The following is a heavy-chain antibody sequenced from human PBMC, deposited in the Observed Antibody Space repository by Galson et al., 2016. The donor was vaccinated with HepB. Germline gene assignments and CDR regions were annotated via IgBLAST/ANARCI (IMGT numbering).Heavy chain of an antibody. J-gene: IGHJ4*02. CDR1: GFTFTTSS. D-gene: IGHD3-10*01. V-gene: IGHV3-23*01. Sequence: SLRLSCAVSGFTFTTSSMSWVRQAPGKGLEWVSGISQDGLSRYYADSVKGRFTISRDNSKNTLSLQMDSLSAEDTAVYYCATGRGFGNPFDYWGQGTLVTVSS. CDR3: ATGRGFGNPFDY. CDR2: ISQDGLSR.